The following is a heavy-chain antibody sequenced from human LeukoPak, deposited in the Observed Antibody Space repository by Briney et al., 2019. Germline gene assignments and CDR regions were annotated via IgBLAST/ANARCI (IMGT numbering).Heavy chain of an antibody. CDR1: GYTFTGYY. CDR2: INPNSGGT. CDR3: ARVDYDFWSGYDP. D-gene: IGHD3-3*01. V-gene: IGHV1-2*02. Sequence: ASVRVSCKASGYTFTGYYMHWVRQAPGQGLEWMGWINPNSGGTNYAQKFQGRVTITRDTSISTAYMELSRLRSDDTAVYYCARVDYDFWSGYDPWGQGTLVTVSS. J-gene: IGHJ5*02.